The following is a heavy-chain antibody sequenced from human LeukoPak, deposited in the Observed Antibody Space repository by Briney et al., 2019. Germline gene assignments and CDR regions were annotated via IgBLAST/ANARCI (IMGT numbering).Heavy chain of an antibody. D-gene: IGHD6-19*01. CDR3: ARHPQTYSSGWYLWDY. CDR2: IYPLDSDT. Sequence: PGESLKISCKGSGYSLTRYWIGWVRQMPGKGLEWMGTIYPLDSDTRYSPSFQGQVTISADKSTNTAYLQWSSLKASDTGMYYCARHPQTYSSGWYLWDYWGQGTLVTVSS. V-gene: IGHV5-51*01. J-gene: IGHJ4*02. CDR1: GYSLTRYW.